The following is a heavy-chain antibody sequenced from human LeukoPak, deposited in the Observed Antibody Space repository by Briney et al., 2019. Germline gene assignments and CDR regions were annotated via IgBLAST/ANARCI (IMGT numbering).Heavy chain of an antibody. J-gene: IGHJ6*03. D-gene: IGHD5-24*01. V-gene: IGHV3-7*03. CDR2: IKQDGSKA. CDR3: ARGPSQFYYYYMDV. Sequence: GGSLRLSCAASGFTFNNYWMTWVRQAPGKGPEWVASIKQDGSKAYYVDSVKGRFSFSRDNAKNSLNLQMNSLRAEDTAVYYCARGPSQFYYYYMDVWGKGTTVTISS. CDR1: GFTFNNYW.